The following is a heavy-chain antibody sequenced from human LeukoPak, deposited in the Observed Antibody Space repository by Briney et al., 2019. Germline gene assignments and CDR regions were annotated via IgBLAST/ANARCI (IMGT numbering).Heavy chain of an antibody. Sequence: TLSLTCTVSGGSISSSSYYWGWMRQPPGKALEWLALIYWDDDKRYSPSLESGLTITKDTSKNQVVLTMTNMDPVDTATYYCAHQWIHHGDYFDYWGQGTLVTVPS. CDR2: IYWDDDK. CDR1: GGSISSSSYY. D-gene: IGHD5-18*01. J-gene: IGHJ4*02. V-gene: IGHV2-5*02. CDR3: AHQWIHHGDYFDY.